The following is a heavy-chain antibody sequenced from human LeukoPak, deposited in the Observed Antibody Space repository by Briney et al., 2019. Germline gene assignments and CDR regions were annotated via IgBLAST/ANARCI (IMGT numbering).Heavy chain of an antibody. Sequence: KTWGSLRLSCAGSGWTFSDYFMSWIRQAPGKGLEYVAYISSGGSTIYYADSVKGRFTISRNNAKNSLYLHLNSLRAEDTAVYYCARVPREPDSGNTPPMDVWGQGTTVTVSS. CDR1: GWTFSDYF. J-gene: IGHJ6*02. D-gene: IGHD1-14*01. CDR3: ARVPREPDSGNTPPMDV. V-gene: IGHV3-11*01. CDR2: ISSGGSTI.